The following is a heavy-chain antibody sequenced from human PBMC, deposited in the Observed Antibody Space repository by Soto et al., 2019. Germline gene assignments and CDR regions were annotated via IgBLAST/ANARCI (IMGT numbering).Heavy chain of an antibody. J-gene: IGHJ3*02. CDR1: GYTFTSYY. D-gene: IGHD2-2*01. CDR3: ASITGIVVVPAATQNDAFDI. CDR2: INPSGGST. V-gene: IGHV1-46*03. Sequence: QVQLVQSGAEVKKPGASVKVSCKASGYTFTSYYMHWVRQAPGQGLEWMGIINPSGGSTSHAQKFQGRVTMTRDTSTSTVYVELSSLRSEDTAVYYCASITGIVVVPAATQNDAFDIWGQGTMVTVSS.